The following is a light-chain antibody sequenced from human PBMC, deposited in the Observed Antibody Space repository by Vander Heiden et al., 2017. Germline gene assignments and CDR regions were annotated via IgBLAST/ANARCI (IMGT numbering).Light chain of an antibody. CDR1: KIGSKS. Sequence: SYVLTQAPSVSLAPGQTARITCGGNKIGSKSVHWYQRKPGQAPLLVVYDDSNRPSGIPERFSGSNSGNTATLTVSRVEAGDEADYYCQVWDSSSDHPVFGGGTTLTVL. CDR2: DDS. CDR3: QVWDSSSDHPV. J-gene: IGLJ3*02. V-gene: IGLV3-21*02.